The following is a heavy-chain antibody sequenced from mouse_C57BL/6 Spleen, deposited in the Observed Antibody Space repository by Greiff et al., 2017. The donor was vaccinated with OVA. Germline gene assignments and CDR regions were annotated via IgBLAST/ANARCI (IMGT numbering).Heavy chain of an antibody. CDR1: GYTFTSYW. Sequence: VQLQQPGAELVKPGASVKVSCKASGYTFTSYWMHWVKQRPGQGLEWIGRIHPSDSDTNYNQKFKGKATLTVDKSSSTAYMHLSSQTSEDSAVYYCAMEYGSSLYAMDYWGQGTSVTVSS. J-gene: IGHJ4*01. CDR2: IHPSDSDT. D-gene: IGHD1-1*01. V-gene: IGHV1-74*01. CDR3: AMEYGSSLYAMDY.